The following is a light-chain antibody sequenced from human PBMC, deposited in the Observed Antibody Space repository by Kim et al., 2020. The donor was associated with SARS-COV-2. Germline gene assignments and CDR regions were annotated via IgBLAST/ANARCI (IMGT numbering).Light chain of an antibody. CDR2: DAS. CDR1: QGINNW. J-gene: IGKJ4*01. Sequence: ASVGDRYTITCRASQGINNWLAWYQQKPEKAPKSLIYDASSLQRGVPSRFSGSGSGTDFTLTISSLQPEDFGTYYCQQYNSHPPTFGGGTKVDIK. V-gene: IGKV1D-16*01. CDR3: QQYNSHPPT.